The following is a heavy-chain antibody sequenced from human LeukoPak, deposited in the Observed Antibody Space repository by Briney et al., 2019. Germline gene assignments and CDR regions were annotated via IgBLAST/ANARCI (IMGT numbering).Heavy chain of an antibody. CDR2: IYYSGST. CDR3: ARRFGI. D-gene: IGHD3-10*01. V-gene: IGHV4-39*01. Sequence: SETLSLTCIVSGGSISSSSYYWGWIRQPPGKGLEWIGSIYYSGSTYYNPSLKSRVTMSVDTSKNQFSLKLSSVTAADTAVYYCARRFGIWGQGTMVTVSS. CDR1: GGSISSSSYY. J-gene: IGHJ3*02.